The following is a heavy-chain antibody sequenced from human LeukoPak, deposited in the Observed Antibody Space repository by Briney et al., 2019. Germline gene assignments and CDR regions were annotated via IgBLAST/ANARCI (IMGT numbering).Heavy chain of an antibody. Sequence: GESLKISCKGSGYSFTSYWIGWVRQMPGKGLEWMGIIYPGDSDTRYSPSFQGQVTISADKSISTAYLQWSSLKASDTATYYCARSQYQPLLLPDYWGQGTLVTVSS. CDR1: GYSFTSYW. CDR2: IYPGDSDT. J-gene: IGHJ4*02. V-gene: IGHV5-51*01. D-gene: IGHD2-2*01. CDR3: ARSQYQPLLLPDY.